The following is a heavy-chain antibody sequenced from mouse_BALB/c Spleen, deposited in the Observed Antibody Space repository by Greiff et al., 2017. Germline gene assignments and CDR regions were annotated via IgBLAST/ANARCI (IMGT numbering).Heavy chain of an antibody. D-gene: IGHD1-1*01. CDR3: ARESPYYYGSSPFDD. Sequence: EVQGVESGGGLVQPGGSRKLSCAASGFTFSSFGMHWVRQAPEKGLEWVAYISSGSSTIYYADTVKGRFTISRDNPKNTLFLQMTSLRSEDTAMYYCARESPYYYGSSPFDDWGQGTTLTVSS. CDR2: ISSGSSTI. CDR1: GFTFSSFG. J-gene: IGHJ2*01. V-gene: IGHV5-17*02.